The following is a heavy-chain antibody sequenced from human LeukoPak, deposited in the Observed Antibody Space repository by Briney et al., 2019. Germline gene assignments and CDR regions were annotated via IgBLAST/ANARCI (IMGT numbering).Heavy chain of an antibody. Sequence: GGSLRLSCAASGFTFSDYYMSWIRQAPGKGLEWVTAISGSGGRTYYADSVKGRFTISRDNSKKILYLQMNSLRAEDTAVYYCAKTPYYYYMDVWGKGTTVTVSS. CDR3: AKTPYYYYMDV. J-gene: IGHJ6*03. CDR2: ISGSGGRT. V-gene: IGHV3-23*01. CDR1: GFTFSDYY.